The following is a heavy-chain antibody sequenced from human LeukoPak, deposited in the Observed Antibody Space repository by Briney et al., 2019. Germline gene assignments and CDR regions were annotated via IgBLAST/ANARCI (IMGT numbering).Heavy chain of an antibody. Sequence: PSETLSLTCTVSGGSISSSSYYWGWIRQPPGKGLEWIGSIYYGGSTYYNPSLKSRVTISVDTSKNQFSLKLSSVTAADTAVYYCARDRDSSRGFDYWGQGTLVTVSS. CDR3: ARDRDSSRGFDY. CDR2: IYYGGST. CDR1: GGSISSSSYY. J-gene: IGHJ4*02. V-gene: IGHV4-39*07. D-gene: IGHD6-13*01.